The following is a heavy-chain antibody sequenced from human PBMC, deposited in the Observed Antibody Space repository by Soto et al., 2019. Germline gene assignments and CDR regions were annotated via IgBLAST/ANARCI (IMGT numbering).Heavy chain of an antibody. V-gene: IGHV4-59*01. CDR3: AREADYYGSGSYYNPPGPFDY. D-gene: IGHD3-10*01. Sequence: PSETLSLTCTVSGGSISSYYWSWIRQPPGKGLEWIGYIYYSGSTNYNPSLKSRVTISVDTSKNQFSLKLSSVTAADTAVYYCAREADYYGSGSYYNPPGPFDYWGQGTLVTVS. J-gene: IGHJ4*02. CDR2: IYYSGST. CDR1: GGSISSYY.